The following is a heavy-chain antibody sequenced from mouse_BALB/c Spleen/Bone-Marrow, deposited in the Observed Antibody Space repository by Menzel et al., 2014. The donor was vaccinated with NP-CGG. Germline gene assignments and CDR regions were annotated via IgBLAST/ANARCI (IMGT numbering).Heavy chain of an antibody. D-gene: IGHD1-1*01. V-gene: IGHV5-17*02. CDR1: GFTFSSLA. CDR2: ISSGSSTI. J-gene: IGHJ2*01. CDR3: ARSGSSSGYFDY. Sequence: EVQLVESGGGLVQPGGSRKLSCAASGFTFSSLAMHWVRQAPEKGLEWVAYISSGSSTIYYADTVMGRFTISRDNPKNPLSLQMTSLRSEDTAMYYCARSGSSSGYFDYWGQGTTLTVSS.